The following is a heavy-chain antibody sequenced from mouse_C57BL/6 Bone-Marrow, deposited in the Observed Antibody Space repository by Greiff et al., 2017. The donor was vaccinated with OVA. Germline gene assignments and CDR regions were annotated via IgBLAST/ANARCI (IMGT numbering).Heavy chain of an antibody. CDR3: TTREGPFDY. CDR1: GFNIKDDY. J-gene: IGHJ2*01. D-gene: IGHD3-3*01. CDR2: IDPENGDT. Sequence: VQLKESGAELVRPGASVKLSCTASGFNIKDDYMHWVKQRPEQGLEWIGWIDPENGDTEYASKFQGKATITADTSSNTAYLQLSSLTSDDTAVYYCTTREGPFDYWGQGTTLTVSS. V-gene: IGHV14-4*01.